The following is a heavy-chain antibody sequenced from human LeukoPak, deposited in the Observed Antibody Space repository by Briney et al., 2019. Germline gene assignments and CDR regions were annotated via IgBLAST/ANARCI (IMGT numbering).Heavy chain of an antibody. Sequence: GASVKVSCKASGYTFTSYDINWVRQAPGQGLEWMGWMNPNSGNTGYAQKFQGRVTMTRNTSISTAYMELSSLRSEDTAVYYCALGATVTADYFDYWGQGTLVTVSS. CDR1: GYTFTSYD. CDR2: MNPNSGNT. D-gene: IGHD4-11*01. CDR3: ALGATVTADYFDY. V-gene: IGHV1-8*01. J-gene: IGHJ4*02.